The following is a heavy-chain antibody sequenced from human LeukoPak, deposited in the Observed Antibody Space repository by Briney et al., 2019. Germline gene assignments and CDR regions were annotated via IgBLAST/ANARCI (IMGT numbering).Heavy chain of an antibody. CDR1: GFTFTTYA. V-gene: IGHV3-23*01. J-gene: IGHJ4*02. CDR2: VSGNGHHT. D-gene: IGHD6-13*01. CDR3: ARDSSSWYGHFDY. Sequence: PGGSLRLSCAASGFTFTTYAMSWVRQASGKGLEWVSSVSGNGHHTYYADSVKGRFTISRDNSKNTLYLQMNSLRAEDTAVYYCARDSSSWYGHFDYWGQGTLVTVSS.